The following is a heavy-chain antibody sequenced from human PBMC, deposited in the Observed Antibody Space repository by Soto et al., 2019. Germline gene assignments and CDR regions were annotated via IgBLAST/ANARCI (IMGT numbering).Heavy chain of an antibody. Sequence: PSETLSLTCSVSGGSISSGYYYWSWIRQPPGKGLEWIGNIYYSGNTYYNPSLKSRVTISVDTSKNQFSLKLSSVTAADTAVYYCARTPSGYSDGIDYWGQGTLVTVSS. CDR2: IYYSGNT. D-gene: IGHD5-18*01. J-gene: IGHJ4*02. CDR3: ARTPSGYSDGIDY. V-gene: IGHV4-30-4*01. CDR1: GGSISSGYYY.